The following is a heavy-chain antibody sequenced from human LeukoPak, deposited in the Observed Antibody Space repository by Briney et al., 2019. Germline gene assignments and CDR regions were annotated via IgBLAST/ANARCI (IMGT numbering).Heavy chain of an antibody. D-gene: IGHD6-13*01. J-gene: IGHJ4*02. CDR3: AKDGLYSSSWFNFDY. V-gene: IGHV3-23*01. CDR1: GFTFSSYA. CDR2: ISGSGGST. Sequence: PGGSLRLSCAVSGFTFSSYAMSWVRQAPGKGLEWVSAISGSGGSTYNADSVKGRFTISRDNSKNTLYLQMSSLRAEDTAVYYCAKDGLYSSSWFNFDYWGQGTLVTVSS.